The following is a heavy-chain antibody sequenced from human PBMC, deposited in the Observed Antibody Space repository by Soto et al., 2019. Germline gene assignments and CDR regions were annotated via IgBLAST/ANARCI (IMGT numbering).Heavy chain of an antibody. D-gene: IGHD4-4*01. CDR1: GFTFSSYG. J-gene: IGHJ6*04. Sequence: PGGSLRLSCAASGFTFSSYGMHWVRQAPGKGLEWVAVIWYDGSNKYYADSVKGRFTISRDNSKNTLYLQMNSLRAEDTAVYYCARGETYSNYWPIPRKISNDTNDCWGKGTTVTVSS. CDR2: IWYDGSNK. CDR3: ARGETYSNYWPIPRKISNDTNDC. V-gene: IGHV3-33*01.